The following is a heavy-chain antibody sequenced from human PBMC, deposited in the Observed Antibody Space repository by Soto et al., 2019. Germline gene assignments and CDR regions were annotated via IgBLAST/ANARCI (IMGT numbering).Heavy chain of an antibody. D-gene: IGHD3-3*01. Sequence: GESLKISCAASGFTFSTYAMHWVRQAPGKGLEYVSAISSNGRSTYYANSVKGRFTISRDNSKNTLYLQMDSLRAEDTAVYYCATHFWSGYFGWFDPWGQGTLVTVSS. CDR1: GFTFSTYA. CDR3: ATHFWSGYFGWFDP. J-gene: IGHJ5*02. V-gene: IGHV3-64*01. CDR2: ISSNGRST.